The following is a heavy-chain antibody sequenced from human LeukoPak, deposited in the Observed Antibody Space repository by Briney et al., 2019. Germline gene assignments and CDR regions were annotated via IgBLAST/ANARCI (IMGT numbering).Heavy chain of an antibody. CDR3: AREISGTYYNPLGYMDV. V-gene: IGHV4-4*07. CDR1: GGSIGIYY. J-gene: IGHJ6*03. D-gene: IGHD3-10*01. CDR2: IFTSGIA. Sequence: SETLSLTCTVSGGSIGIYYWNWIRQPAGKGLEWIGRIFTSGIANYNPSFKSRVTMSVDTSKNQFSLNLSSVTAADTAVYYCAREISGTYYNPLGYMDVWGKGTTVTVSS.